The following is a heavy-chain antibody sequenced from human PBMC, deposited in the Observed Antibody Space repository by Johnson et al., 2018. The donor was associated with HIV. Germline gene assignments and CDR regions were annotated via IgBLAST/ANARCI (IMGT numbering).Heavy chain of an antibody. Sequence: VQLVESGGGLVQPGRSLRLSCAASRFTFDDYVMSWVRQAPGKGLEWVSGINWNGGSTGYADSVKGRFTISRDNSKNTLYLQMNSLRAEDTAVYYCARDWSDIAAAVTGAFDVWGQVTMVTVSS. J-gene: IGHJ3*01. V-gene: IGHV3-20*04. CDR1: RFTFDDYV. CDR2: INWNGGST. CDR3: ARDWSDIAAAVTGAFDV. D-gene: IGHD6-13*01.